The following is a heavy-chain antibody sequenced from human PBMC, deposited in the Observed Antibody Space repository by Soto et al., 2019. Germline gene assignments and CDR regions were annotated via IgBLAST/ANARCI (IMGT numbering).Heavy chain of an antibody. CDR2: IKQDGSEK. V-gene: IGHV3-7*03. D-gene: IGHD6-13*01. J-gene: IGHJ5*02. CDR3: ARKPGYSSRWRHGWFDP. CDR1: GFTFSSYW. Sequence: GGSLRLSCAASGFTFSSYWMSWVRQAPGKGLEWVANIKQDGSEKYYVDSVKGRFTISRGNAKNSLYLQMNSLRAEDTAVYYCARKPGYSSRWRHGWFDPWGQGTLVTLSS.